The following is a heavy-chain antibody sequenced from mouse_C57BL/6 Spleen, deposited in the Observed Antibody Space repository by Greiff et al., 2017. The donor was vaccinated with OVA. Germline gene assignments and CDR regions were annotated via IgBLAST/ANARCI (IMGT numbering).Heavy chain of an antibody. D-gene: IGHD3-2*02. CDR2: IHPNSGST. CDR1: GYTFTSYW. V-gene: IGHV1-64*01. CDR3: ARGGDQANYAMDY. Sequence: QVQLQQPGAELVKPGASVKLSCKASGYTFTSYWMHWVKQRPGQGLEWIGMIHPNSGSTNYNEKFKSKATLTVDKSSSTAYMQLSSLTSEDSAVYYGARGGDQANYAMDYWGQRTSVTVSS. J-gene: IGHJ4*01.